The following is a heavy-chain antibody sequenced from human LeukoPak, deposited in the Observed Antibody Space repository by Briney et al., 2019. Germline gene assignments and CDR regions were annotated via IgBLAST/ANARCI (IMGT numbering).Heavy chain of an antibody. CDR1: GGSFSGYY. CDR3: ASGGTYCGSDCYSPEPHRSAFDI. J-gene: IGHJ3*02. CDR2: INHSGST. D-gene: IGHD2-21*02. V-gene: IGHV4-34*01. Sequence: PSETLSLTCAVYGGSFSGYYWSWIRQPPGKGLEWIGEINHSGSTNYNPSLKSRVTISVDTSKNQFSLKLSSVTAADTAVYYCASGGTYCGSDCYSPEPHRSAFDIWGQGTMVTVSS.